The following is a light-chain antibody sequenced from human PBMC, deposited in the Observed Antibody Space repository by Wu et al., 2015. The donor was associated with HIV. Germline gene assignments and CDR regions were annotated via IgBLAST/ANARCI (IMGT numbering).Light chain of an antibody. CDR2: GAS. CDR3: QQYNNWPPNS. CDR1: QSVSSN. J-gene: IGKJ2*03. Sequence: EIVMTQSPATLSVSPGERATLSCRASQSVSSNLAWYQLKPGQAPRLVIYGASTRATGIPARFSGSGSGTDFTLTIKSLQSEDFAVYYCQQYNNWPPNSFGQGTKLEIK. V-gene: IGKV3-15*01.